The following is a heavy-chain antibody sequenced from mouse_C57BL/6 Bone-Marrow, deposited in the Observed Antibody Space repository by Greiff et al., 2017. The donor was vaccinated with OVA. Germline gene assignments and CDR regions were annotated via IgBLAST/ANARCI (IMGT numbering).Heavy chain of an antibody. J-gene: IGHJ1*03. CDR2: IYPGDGDT. Sequence: LQESGPELVKPGASVKISCKASGYAFSSSWMNWVKQRPGKGLEWIGRIYPGDGDTNYNGKFKGKATLTADKSSSTAYMQLSSLTSEDSAVYFCALLRSDFDVWGTGTTVTVSS. CDR3: ALLRSDFDV. CDR1: GYAFSSSW. V-gene: IGHV1-82*01. D-gene: IGHD1-1*01.